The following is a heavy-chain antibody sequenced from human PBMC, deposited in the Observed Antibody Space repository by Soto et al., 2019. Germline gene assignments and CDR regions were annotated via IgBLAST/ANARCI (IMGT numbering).Heavy chain of an antibody. CDR2: IYPGDSDT. V-gene: IGHV5-51*01. CDR3: ARHVSRQQLVRLGAFGFDP. D-gene: IGHD6-13*01. Sequence: PGESLKISCKGSGYSFTSYWIGWVRQMPGKGLEWMGIIYPGDSDTRYSPSFQGQVTISADKSISTAYLQWSSLKASDTAMYYCARHVSRQQLVRLGAFGFDPWGQGTLVTVSS. CDR1: GYSFTSYW. J-gene: IGHJ5*02.